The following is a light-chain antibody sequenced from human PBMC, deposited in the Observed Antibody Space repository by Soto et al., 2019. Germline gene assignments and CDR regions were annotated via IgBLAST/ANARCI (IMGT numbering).Light chain of an antibody. Sequence: QSVLSQPPSASGTPGQRVTVSCSGSSSNIGTNYVYWYQQLPATAPKLLIYRNNQGPSGVPDRFAGSKSGTSASLAISGLRSEDEADYFCAAWDDSLSGVLFGGGTKLTVL. CDR1: SSNIGTNY. V-gene: IGLV1-47*01. J-gene: IGLJ3*02. CDR3: AAWDDSLSGVL. CDR2: RNN.